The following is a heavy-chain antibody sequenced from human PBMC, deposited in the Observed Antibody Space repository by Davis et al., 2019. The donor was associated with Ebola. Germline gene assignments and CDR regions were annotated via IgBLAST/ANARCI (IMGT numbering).Heavy chain of an antibody. D-gene: IGHD2-2*01. Sequence: SVKVSCKASGYTFTSYGISWVRQAPGQGLEWMGGIIPIFGTANYAQKFQGRVTITADESTSTAYMELSSLRSEDTAVYYCASNWLGVVVVPAAYFHMDVWGKGTTVTVSS. V-gene: IGHV1-69*13. CDR1: GYTFTSYG. CDR2: IIPIFGTA. J-gene: IGHJ6*03. CDR3: ASNWLGVVVVPAAYFHMDV.